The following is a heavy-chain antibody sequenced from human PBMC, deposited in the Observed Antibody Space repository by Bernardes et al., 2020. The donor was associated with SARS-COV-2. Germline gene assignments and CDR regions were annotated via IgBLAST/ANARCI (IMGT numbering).Heavy chain of an antibody. CDR2: INPNGGGT. CDR1: GYTFTGYY. CDR3: ALPPTNYDRYGMDV. J-gene: IGHJ6*02. Sequence: ASVKVSCKASGYTFTGYYMHWVRQAPGQGLEWMGLINPNGGGTNYAQKFQGRVTMTRDTSISTAYVELSRLRSDDTAVYYCALPPTNYDRYGMDVGGQGTTVTVYS. V-gene: IGHV1-2*02. D-gene: IGHD3-22*01.